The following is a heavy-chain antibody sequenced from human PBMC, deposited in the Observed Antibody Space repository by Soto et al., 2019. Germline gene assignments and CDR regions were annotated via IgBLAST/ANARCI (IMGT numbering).Heavy chain of an antibody. V-gene: IGHV2-5*01. CDR3: AYRRSFWSGGHEGFDI. CDR2: IYRNDDQ. J-gene: IGHJ3*02. D-gene: IGHD3-3*01. CDR1: GFSISSSGVG. Sequence: QITLKESGPTLVKPTQTLTLTCTFSGFSISSSGVGVGWIRQPPGKALEWLALIYRNDDQRYSASLRSRLTITNDTSKNQVVPTLTNMDPVDTATYYCAYRRSFWSGGHEGFDIWGQGTMVAVSP.